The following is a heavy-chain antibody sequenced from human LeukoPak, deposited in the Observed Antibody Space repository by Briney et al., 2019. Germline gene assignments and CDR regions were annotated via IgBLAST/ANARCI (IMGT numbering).Heavy chain of an antibody. CDR2: IIPIFGTA. J-gene: IGHJ6*03. Sequence: SVKVSCKASGDILSNEDINWVRQAPGQGLEWMGGIIPIFGTANYAQKFQGRVTITADESTSTAYMELSSLRSEDTAVYYCARDPGTMVRGSRRGYDGNYYYMDVWGKGTTVTISS. D-gene: IGHD3-10*01. CDR1: GDILSNED. CDR3: ARDPGTMVRGSRRGYDGNYYYMDV. V-gene: IGHV1-69*13.